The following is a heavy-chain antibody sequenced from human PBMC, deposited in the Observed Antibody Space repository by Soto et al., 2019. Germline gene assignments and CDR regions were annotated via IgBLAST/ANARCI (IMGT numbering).Heavy chain of an antibody. V-gene: IGHV4-34*01. CDR1: GGSFGGYY. D-gene: IGHD3-9*01. J-gene: IGHJ2*01. Sequence: QVQLQQWGAGPLRPLETLSLTCGVSGGSFGGYYWAWIRQSPGKGLEWIGEINDRGSINYNPSLKSRVSISVDTSKNHYSLNLRSVPAADTAVYYCARESHDILTGPPWVWYFDLWGRGTLVTVSS. CDR3: ARESHDILTGPPWVWYFDL. CDR2: INDRGSI.